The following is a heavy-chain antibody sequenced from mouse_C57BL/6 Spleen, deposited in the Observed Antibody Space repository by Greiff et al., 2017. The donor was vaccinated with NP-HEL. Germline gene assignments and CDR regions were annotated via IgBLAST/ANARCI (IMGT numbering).Heavy chain of an antibody. CDR2: ISYDGSN. J-gene: IGHJ2*01. CDR3: AREGDYDRRYFDY. Sequence: EVQLQQSGPGLVKPSQSLSLTCSVTGYSITSGYYWNWIRQFPGNKLEWMGYISYDGSNNYNPYLKNRISITRDTSKNQFFLKLNSVTTEDTATYYCAREGDYDRRYFDYWGQGTTLTVSS. D-gene: IGHD2-4*01. V-gene: IGHV3-6*01. CDR1: GYSITSGYY.